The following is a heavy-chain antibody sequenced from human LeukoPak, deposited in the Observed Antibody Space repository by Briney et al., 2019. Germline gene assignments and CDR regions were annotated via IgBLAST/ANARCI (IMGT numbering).Heavy chain of an antibody. CDR2: IYVGGST. CDR1: DGSISYYY. Sequence: WETLSLTCTVSDGSISYYYWSWIRQPAGKGLEWIGRIYVGGSTNYSPSLKSRVSMSLDKSKNQLSLKLISVSAADTAVYYCARWHMNSQDVWGRGTAVTVS. CDR3: ARWHMNSQDV. J-gene: IGHJ6*02. D-gene: IGHD4-23*01. V-gene: IGHV4-4*07.